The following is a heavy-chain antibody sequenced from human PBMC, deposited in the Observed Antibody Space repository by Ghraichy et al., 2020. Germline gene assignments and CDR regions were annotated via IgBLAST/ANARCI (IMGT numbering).Heavy chain of an antibody. Sequence: VRVSCKASGVTFSNSVMSWVRQAPGQGLEWMGGIIFGIANYAQNFQGRVTIGADTSTNTVYMELSSLRSQDTARYYCARGVPAAAGTHFFDYWGQGTLVTVSS. CDR2: IIFGIA. D-gene: IGHD6-13*01. CDR3: ARGVPAAAGTHFFDY. CDR1: GVTFSNSV. J-gene: IGHJ4*02. V-gene: IGHV1-69*17.